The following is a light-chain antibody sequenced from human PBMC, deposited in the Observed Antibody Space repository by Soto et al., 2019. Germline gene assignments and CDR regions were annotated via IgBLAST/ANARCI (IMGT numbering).Light chain of an antibody. J-gene: IGLJ3*02. CDR1: NTNIGAGYD. CDR2: ANI. CDR3: QSYDSSLSAWKV. Sequence: QSVLTQPPSVSGAPGQRVSISCTGSNTNIGAGYDVNWYQQLPGTAPKLLIYANINRPSGVPDRFSGSKSVASAFLVITGLQAEDEADYYCQSYDSSLSAWKVFGGGTKLTVL. V-gene: IGLV1-40*01.